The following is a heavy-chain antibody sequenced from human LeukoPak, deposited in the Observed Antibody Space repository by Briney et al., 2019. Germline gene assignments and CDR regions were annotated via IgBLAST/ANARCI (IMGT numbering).Heavy chain of an antibody. CDR3: ARRRDLYSGSYYPFDY. CDR2: IYPGDSDT. D-gene: IGHD1-26*01. CDR1: GYSFTSYW. Sequence: GESLKISCKCSGYSFTSYWIGWVRQMPGKGLGWMGIIYPGDSDTRYSPSFQGQVTISADKSISTAYLQWSSLKASDTAMYYCARRRDLYSGSYYPFDYWGQGTLVTVSS. J-gene: IGHJ4*02. V-gene: IGHV5-51*01.